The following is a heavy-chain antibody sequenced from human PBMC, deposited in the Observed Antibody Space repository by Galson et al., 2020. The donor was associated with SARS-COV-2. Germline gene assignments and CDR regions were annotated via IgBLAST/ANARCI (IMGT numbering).Heavy chain of an antibody. CDR2: INWDGSDT. CDR3: AKGMDDNRGGSGSSPDD. J-gene: IGHJ4*02. Sequence: GESLKISCAASGFTFDDYAMHWVRQAPGKGLEWVSLINWDGSDTYYADSVKGRFTISRDNSKNSLYLQMNSLRAEDTALCYCAKGMDDNRGGSGSSPDDWGRGTLVTVSS. D-gene: IGHD3-10*01. V-gene: IGHV3-43D*04. CDR1: GFTFDDYA.